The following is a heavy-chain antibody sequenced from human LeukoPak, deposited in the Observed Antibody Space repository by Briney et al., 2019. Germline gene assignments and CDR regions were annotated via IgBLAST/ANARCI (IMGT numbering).Heavy chain of an antibody. CDR1: GYTFTGYY. D-gene: IGHD6-13*01. CDR3: ARGAKQQLVRGAFDI. CDR2: INPNSGGT. V-gene: IGHV1-2*02. J-gene: IGHJ3*02. Sequence: GASVKVSCKASGYTFTGYYMHWVRQAPGQGLEWMGWINPNSGGTNYAQKFQGRVTMTRDTSISTAYMELSRLRSDDTAVYYCARGAKQQLVRGAFDIWGKGTMVTVSS.